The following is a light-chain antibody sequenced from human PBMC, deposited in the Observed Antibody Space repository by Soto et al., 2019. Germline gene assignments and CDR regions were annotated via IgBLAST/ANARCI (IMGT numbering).Light chain of an antibody. CDR1: QSISSW. J-gene: IGKJ5*01. CDR2: KAS. CDR3: QQYNSYSIT. V-gene: IGKV1-5*03. Sequence: KMYQSPSALSASIRDRVTITCRASQSISSWLAWYQQKPGKAPKLLIYKASSLESGVPSRFSGSGSGTEFTLTISSLQPDDFATYYCQQYNSYSITFGQ.